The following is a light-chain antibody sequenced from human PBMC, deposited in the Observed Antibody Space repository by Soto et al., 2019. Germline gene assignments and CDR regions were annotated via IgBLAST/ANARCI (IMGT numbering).Light chain of an antibody. CDR2: GTS. V-gene: IGKV3-20*01. Sequence: EIVLTQSPGTFSLSPVERASLSCRSSHRVSGNSLAWYQQKPGQPPRLLIYGTSRRATGVPDRFSASGSGTDFTLNISRLEAGDFAVYYCQQYGLLPPCTFGQGNKVDIK. J-gene: IGKJ1*01. CDR3: QQYGLLPPCT. CDR1: HRVSGNS.